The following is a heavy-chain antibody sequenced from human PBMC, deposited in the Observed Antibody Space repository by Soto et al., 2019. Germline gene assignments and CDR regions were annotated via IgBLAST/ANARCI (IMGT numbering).Heavy chain of an antibody. D-gene: IGHD6-6*01. V-gene: IGHV1-18*01. CDR3: ARDPFGSSSNWFDP. CDR1: GYTFTSYG. Sequence: ASVKVSCKASGYTFTSYGISWVRQAPGQGLEWMGWISAYNGNTNYAQKLQGRVTMTTDTSTSTAYMELRSLRSDDTAVYYCARDPFGSSSNWFDPWGQGTLVTVSS. J-gene: IGHJ5*02. CDR2: ISAYNGNT.